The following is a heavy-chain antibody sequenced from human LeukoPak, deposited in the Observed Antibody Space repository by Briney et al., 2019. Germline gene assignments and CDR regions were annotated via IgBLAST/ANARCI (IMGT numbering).Heavy chain of an antibody. V-gene: IGHV4-59*01. J-gene: IGHJ4*02. CDR1: GGSISSYY. CDR2: IYYSGST. Sequence: SEALSLTCTVSGGSISSYYWSWIRQPPGKGLEWIGYIYYSGSTNYNPSLKSRVTISADTSKNQFSLKLSSVTAADTAVYYCASSGELAAAGGGAHLWPLAGHWGQGPLVTVSS. D-gene: IGHD3-10*01. CDR3: ASSGELAAAGGGAHLWPLAGH.